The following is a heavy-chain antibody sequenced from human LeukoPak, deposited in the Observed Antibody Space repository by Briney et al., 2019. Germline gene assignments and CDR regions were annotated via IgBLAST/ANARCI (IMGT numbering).Heavy chain of an antibody. V-gene: IGHV3-23*01. Sequence: GGSLRLSCAASGFTFSSYAMSWVRQAPGKGLEWVSSIDASGGSTYYADSVKGRFTISRDNSKNTLFLQMSSLRAEDTAVYYCATGSCNGWYGWFTPWGQGPLVTVSS. D-gene: IGHD6-19*01. CDR3: ATGSCNGWYGWFTP. CDR1: GFTFSSYA. J-gene: IGHJ5*02. CDR2: IDASGGST.